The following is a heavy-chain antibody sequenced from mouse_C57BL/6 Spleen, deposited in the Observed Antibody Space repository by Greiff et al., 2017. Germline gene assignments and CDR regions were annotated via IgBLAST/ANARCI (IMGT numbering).Heavy chain of an antibody. CDR2: ISSGSSTI. J-gene: IGHJ4*01. CDR1: GFTFSDYG. Sequence: EVMLVESGGGLVKPGGSLKLSCAASGFTFSDYGMHWVRQAPEKGLEWVAYISSGSSTIYYADTVKGRFTISRDNAKNTLFLQMTSLRSEDTAMCYCARGDDYDWDLDWVYWGKGTSVTVSS. CDR3: ARGDDYDWDLDWVY. V-gene: IGHV5-17*01. D-gene: IGHD2-4*01.